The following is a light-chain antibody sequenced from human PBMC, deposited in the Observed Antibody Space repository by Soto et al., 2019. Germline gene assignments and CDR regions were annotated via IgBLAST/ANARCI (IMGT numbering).Light chain of an antibody. CDR3: QQYSNSPFT. V-gene: IGKV3-20*01. J-gene: IGKJ3*01. CDR2: GAS. CDR1: QTIRSYY. Sequence: EIVLTQSPGTLSLSPGERATLSCRASQTIRSYYLAWYQQKPGQAPRLLIFGASSRATGIPDRFSGSGSGTDFNLTISRLEPEDFAVYYCQQYSNSPFTFGPGTKVDIK.